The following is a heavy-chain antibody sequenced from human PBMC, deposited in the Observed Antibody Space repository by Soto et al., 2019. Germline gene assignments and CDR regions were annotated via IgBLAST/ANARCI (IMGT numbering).Heavy chain of an antibody. Sequence: QVQLVQSGPEVKKSGASVKVSCKTSGYNFATYGISWVRQAPGQGLEWIGWISAYNGNTKSTQKFQDRVTMTTDTSTSTAYMELSSLRSDDTAMYYCARDLIVVSPAAYFDYWGQGTLVTVSS. CDR1: GYNFATYG. J-gene: IGHJ4*02. CDR2: ISAYNGNT. V-gene: IGHV1-18*01. D-gene: IGHD2-2*01. CDR3: ARDLIVVSPAAYFDY.